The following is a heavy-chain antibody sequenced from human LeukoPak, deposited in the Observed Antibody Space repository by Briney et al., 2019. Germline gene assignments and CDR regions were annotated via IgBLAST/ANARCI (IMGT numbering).Heavy chain of an antibody. CDR1: GGSFSRYY. J-gene: IGHJ3*02. D-gene: IGHD3-16*01. V-gene: IGHV4-34*01. CDR3: SRRGRTFGEVRYAFDI. CDR2: INHSGGT. Sequence: SETLSLTCAVNGGSFSRYYWSWIRQPPGKGLEWIGEINHSGGTNYNPSLKSRVTISVDTSKNQFSLKLSSVTAADTAVYYCSRRGRTFGEVRYAFDIWGQGTMVTVSS.